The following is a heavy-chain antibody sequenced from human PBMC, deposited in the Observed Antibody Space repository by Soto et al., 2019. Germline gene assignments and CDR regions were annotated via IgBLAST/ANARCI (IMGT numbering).Heavy chain of an antibody. V-gene: IGHV1-3*04. CDR1: GYTVTGYD. CDR3: ARAVAVPADFDY. J-gene: IGHJ4*02. D-gene: IGHD6-19*01. Sequence: ASVKVSCRASGYTVTGYDIHWVRQATGQGLEWMGWINTNNGNTKYSQKFQGRVTITRDTSASTAYMELSSLRSEDTAVYYCARAVAVPADFDYWGQGTLVTVSS. CDR2: INTNNGNT.